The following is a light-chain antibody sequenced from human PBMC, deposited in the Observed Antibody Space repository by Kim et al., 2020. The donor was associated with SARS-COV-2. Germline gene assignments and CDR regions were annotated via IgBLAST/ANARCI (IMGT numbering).Light chain of an antibody. CDR1: RNKVGYEG. V-gene: IGLV10-54*04. CDR2: RNN. CDR3: SAWDSSLSAWV. Sequence: RQTGTLTCAGNRNKVGYEGAAWLQQHQGHPPKLLSYRNNNRPSGISDRFSASRSGNTASLTITGLQPEDETDYYCSAWDSSLSAWVFGGGTQLTVL. J-gene: IGLJ3*02.